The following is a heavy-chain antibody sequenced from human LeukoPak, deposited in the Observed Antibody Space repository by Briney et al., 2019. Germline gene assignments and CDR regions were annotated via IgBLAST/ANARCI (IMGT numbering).Heavy chain of an antibody. CDR1: GFTFSSYG. CDR3: AKDPPSYYYDSSDNWFDP. D-gene: IGHD3-22*01. V-gene: IGHV3-30*02. J-gene: IGHJ5*02. CDR2: IRYDGSNK. Sequence: PRGSLRLSCAASGFTFSSYGMHWVRQAPGKGLEWVAFIRYDGSNKYYADSVKGRFTISRDNSKNTLYLQMNSLRAEDTAVYYCAKDPPSYYYDSSDNWFDPWGQGTLVTVSS.